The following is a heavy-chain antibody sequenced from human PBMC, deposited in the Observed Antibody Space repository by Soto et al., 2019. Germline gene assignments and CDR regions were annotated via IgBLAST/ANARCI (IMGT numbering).Heavy chain of an antibody. D-gene: IGHD3-10*01. CDR3: ARGPSLVRGVVDGWFDP. V-gene: IGHV4-30-4*01. CDR2: IYYSGST. Sequence: RSLTCTVSGGSISSGDYYWSWIRQPPGKGLEWIGYIYYSGSTYYNPSLKSRVTISVDTSKNQFSLKLSSVTAADTAVYYCARGPSLVRGVVDGWFDPWGQGTLVTVSS. CDR1: GGSISSGDYY. J-gene: IGHJ5*02.